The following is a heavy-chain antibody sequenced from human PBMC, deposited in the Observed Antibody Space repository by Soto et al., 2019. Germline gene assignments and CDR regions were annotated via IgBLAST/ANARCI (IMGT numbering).Heavy chain of an antibody. CDR2: ISSNGGST. CDR3: ARDRSDV. CDR1: GFTFSRYA. Sequence: GGSLRLSCAASGFTFSRYAMYWVRQAPGKGLEYVSVISSNGGSTHYANSVKGRFTISRHNSKNTLYLQMNSLRAEDTAVYYCARDRSDVWGQGTTVTVSS. V-gene: IGHV3-64*01. J-gene: IGHJ6*01.